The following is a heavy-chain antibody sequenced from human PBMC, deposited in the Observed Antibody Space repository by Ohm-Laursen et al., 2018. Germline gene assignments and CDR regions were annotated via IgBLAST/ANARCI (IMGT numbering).Heavy chain of an antibody. CDR1: GGSFSGYY. Sequence: GTLSLTCAVYGGSFSGYYWNWIRQPPGKGLEWIGEINHSRSTKYNSSFKSRVTISVDTSKNQFSLKLSSVTAADTAVYYCARVDEDYYDSSGSYFDYWGQGTLVTVSS. D-gene: IGHD3-22*01. CDR2: INHSRST. J-gene: IGHJ4*02. CDR3: ARVDEDYYDSSGSYFDY. V-gene: IGHV4-34*01.